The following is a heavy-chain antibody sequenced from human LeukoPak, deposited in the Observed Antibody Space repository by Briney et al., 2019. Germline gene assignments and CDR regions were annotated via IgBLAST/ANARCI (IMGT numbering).Heavy chain of an antibody. J-gene: IGHJ4*02. Sequence: GGSLRLSCAASGFTVSSNYMSWVRQAPGKGLEWVSVIYSGGSTYYADSVKGRFTISRDNSKNTLYLQMNSLRAEDTAVYYCARAPYSSGWYYFDYWGQGTLVTVSS. D-gene: IGHD6-19*01. V-gene: IGHV3-66*01. CDR2: IYSGGST. CDR1: GFTVSSNY. CDR3: ARAPYSSGWYYFDY.